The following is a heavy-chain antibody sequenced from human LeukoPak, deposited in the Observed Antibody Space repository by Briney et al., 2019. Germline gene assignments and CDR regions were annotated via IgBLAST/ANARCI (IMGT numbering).Heavy chain of an antibody. J-gene: IGHJ4*02. CDR1: GFTFSSYD. V-gene: IGHV3-13*05. CDR3: ARGGVGILTGYLDY. Sequence: GGSLRLSCAASGFTFSSYDMHWVRQATGKGLEWVSAIGTAGDPYYPGSVKGRFIISRENAKNSLYLQMNSLRAGDTAVYYCARGGVGILTGYLDYWGQGTLVTVSS. CDR2: IGTAGDP. D-gene: IGHD3-9*01.